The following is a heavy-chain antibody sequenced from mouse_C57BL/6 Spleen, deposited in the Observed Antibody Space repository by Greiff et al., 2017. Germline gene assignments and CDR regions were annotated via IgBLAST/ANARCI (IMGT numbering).Heavy chain of an antibody. CDR2: IYPRSGNT. V-gene: IGHV1-81*01. Sequence: VQLQQSGAELARPGASVKLSCKASGYTFTSYGISWVKQRTGQGLEWIGEIYPRSGNTYYNEKFKGKATLTADKSSSTAYMELRSLTSEDSAVYFCARSDGYYYYFDYGGQGTTLTVSS. CDR1: GYTFTSYG. J-gene: IGHJ2*01. D-gene: IGHD2-3*01. CDR3: ARSDGYYYYFDY.